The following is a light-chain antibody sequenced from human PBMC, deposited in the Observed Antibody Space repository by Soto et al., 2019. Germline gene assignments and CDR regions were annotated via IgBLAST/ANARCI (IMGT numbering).Light chain of an antibody. Sequence: DIQLAQSPSTVSATVGDSVTITCRASQNVSTSLAWYQHKPGEAPKLLMFDVSNLESGVPSRFSGSGSGTEFTLSISSLHSEDFATYYCHLRATFGPGTKVDI. CDR1: QNVSTS. CDR3: HLRAT. CDR2: DVS. J-gene: IGKJ3*01. V-gene: IGKV1-5*01.